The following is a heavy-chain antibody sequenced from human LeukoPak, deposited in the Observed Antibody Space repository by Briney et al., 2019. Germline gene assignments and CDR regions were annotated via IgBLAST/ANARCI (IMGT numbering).Heavy chain of an antibody. J-gene: IGHJ4*02. CDR1: GYTFTSYG. CDR2: ISAYNGNT. Sequence: ASVKVSCKASGYTFTSYGISWVRQAPGQGLEWMGWISAYNGNTNYAQKLQGRVTMTTDTSTSTAYMELRSLRSDDTAVYYCAREDGPYYYDSSGYSHFDYWGQGTLVTVSS. CDR3: AREDGPYYYDSSGYSHFDY. V-gene: IGHV1-18*01. D-gene: IGHD3-22*01.